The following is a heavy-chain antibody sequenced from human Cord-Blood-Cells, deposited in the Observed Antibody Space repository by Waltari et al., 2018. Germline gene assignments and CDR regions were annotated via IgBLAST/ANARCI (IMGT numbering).Heavy chain of an antibody. D-gene: IGHD3-16*02. J-gene: IGHJ5*02. CDR1: GYTFTGYY. V-gene: IGHV1-2*02. CDR3: ARGRYTDWGSQLGWFDP. Sequence: QVQLVQSGAEVKKPGASVKVSCKASGYTFTGYYMHWVRQAPGQGLAWMGWINPNSGGTNYAQKFQGRVTMTRDTSISTAYMELSRLRSDDTAVYYCARGRYTDWGSQLGWFDPWGQGTLVTVSS. CDR2: INPNSGGT.